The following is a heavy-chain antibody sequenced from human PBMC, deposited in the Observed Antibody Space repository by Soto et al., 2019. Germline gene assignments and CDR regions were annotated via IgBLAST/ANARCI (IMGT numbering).Heavy chain of an antibody. J-gene: IGHJ6*02. CDR2: ISGRGDTT. Sequence: HPGGSLRLSRAASGFPFSNYAMSWVRPATGKGLEWVAHISGRGDTTYYADSVKGRFTISRDNFKSTLYLQMNSLRADDTAVYYCADHVPAATHYDYYDMDVWGQGTTVTVSS. CDR3: ADHVPAATHYDYYDMDV. CDR1: GFPFSNYA. D-gene: IGHD2-2*01. V-gene: IGHV3-23*01.